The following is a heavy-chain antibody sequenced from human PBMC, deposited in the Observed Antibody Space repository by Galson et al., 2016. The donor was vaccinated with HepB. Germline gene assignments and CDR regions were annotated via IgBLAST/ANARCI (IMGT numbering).Heavy chain of an antibody. V-gene: IGHV3-30*18. CDR1: GFTFSDFA. CDR3: AKRGYGDGPIDY. Sequence: SLRLSCAASGFTFSDFAMHWVRQSPGKGLEWVTVISYHGNDRYYADSVRGRFTIFRDNSRDTVYLHMTSLRVEDTAVYYCAKRGYGDGPIDYWGQGTLVTVSP. CDR2: ISYHGNDR. D-gene: IGHD4-17*01. J-gene: IGHJ4*02.